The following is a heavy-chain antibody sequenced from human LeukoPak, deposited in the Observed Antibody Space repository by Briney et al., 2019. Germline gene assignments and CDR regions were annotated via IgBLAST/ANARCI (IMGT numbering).Heavy chain of an antibody. CDR1: GDSISNSNYY. J-gene: IGHJ4*02. Sequence: SETLSLTCTASGDSISNSNYYWGWVRQSPGRGLEWLGNIFYNGGPYYNPSFKSRVAISVDTSKNQFSLKLSSVTAADTAVYYCARGGFGELLALEVYFDYWGQGTLVTVSS. CDR3: ARGGFGELLALEVYFDY. V-gene: IGHV4-39*07. D-gene: IGHD3-10*01. CDR2: IFYNGGP.